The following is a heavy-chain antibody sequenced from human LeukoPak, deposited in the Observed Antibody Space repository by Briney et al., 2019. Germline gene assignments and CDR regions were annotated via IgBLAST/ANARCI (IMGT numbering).Heavy chain of an antibody. J-gene: IGHJ4*02. CDR3: ARAQSYYYDSSGYVY. CDR1: GGSFSGYY. CDR2: INHSGST. D-gene: IGHD3-22*01. V-gene: IGHV4-34*01. Sequence: SETLSLTCAVYGGSFSGYYWSWIRQPPGKGLEWIGEINHSGSTNYNPSLKSRVTISVDTSKNQFSLKLSSVTAADTAVYYCARAQSYYYDSSGYVYWGQGTLVTVSS.